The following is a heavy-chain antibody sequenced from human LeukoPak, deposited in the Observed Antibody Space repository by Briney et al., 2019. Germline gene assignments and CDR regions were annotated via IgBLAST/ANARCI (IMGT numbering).Heavy chain of an antibody. Sequence: PSETLSLTCTVSGGSISSYYWSWIRLPAGKRLEWIGRISSSGSTDYNPSLKSRVTMSVDTSKTQFYLKLSSVTAADTAVYYCAREGRSPTPGYWGQGTLVTVSS. J-gene: IGHJ4*02. D-gene: IGHD2-15*01. CDR2: ISSSGST. V-gene: IGHV4-4*07. CDR1: GGSISSYY. CDR3: AREGRSPTPGY.